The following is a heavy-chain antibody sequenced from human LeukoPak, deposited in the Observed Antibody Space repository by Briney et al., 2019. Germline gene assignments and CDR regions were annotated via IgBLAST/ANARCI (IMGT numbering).Heavy chain of an antibody. CDR2: IIPLLGIA. CDR3: ASLIQTGPYYYGMDV. D-gene: IGHD5-18*01. V-gene: IGHV1-69*04. Sequence: SVKVSCKASGGTFSSYAISWVRQAPGQGLEWMGRIIPLLGIANYAQKFQGRVTIIADKSTSTAYMELSSLRSEDTAVYYCASLIQTGPYYYGMDVWGQGTTVTVSS. J-gene: IGHJ6*02. CDR1: GGTFSSYA.